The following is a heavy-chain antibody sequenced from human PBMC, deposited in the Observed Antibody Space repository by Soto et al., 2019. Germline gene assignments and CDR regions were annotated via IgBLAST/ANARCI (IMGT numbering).Heavy chain of an antibody. CDR2: INAYNGNT. J-gene: IGHJ5*02. CDR3: ARVLPPFDP. Sequence: ASVKVSCKASGYTFASYGSSWVRQAPGQGLEWMGWINAYNGNTNYAQKLQGRVTMTTDTSTSTAYMELRSLRSNDTAVYYCARVLPPFDPWGQGTPVTSPQ. CDR1: GYTFASYG. V-gene: IGHV1-18*01.